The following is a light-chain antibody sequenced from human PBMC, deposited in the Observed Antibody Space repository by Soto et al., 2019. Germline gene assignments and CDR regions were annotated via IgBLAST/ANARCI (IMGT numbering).Light chain of an antibody. V-gene: IGKV1-5*03. Sequence: DIQMTQSPSTLSASVGDRVTITCRASQSIGSWLAWYQQKPGKAPKLLIYKASNLEIRVPSRFSGSGSGTEFTLTISSLQPDDFATYYCQQANNFPLTFGGGTKVDI. CDR3: QQANNFPLT. J-gene: IGKJ4*01. CDR1: QSIGSW. CDR2: KAS.